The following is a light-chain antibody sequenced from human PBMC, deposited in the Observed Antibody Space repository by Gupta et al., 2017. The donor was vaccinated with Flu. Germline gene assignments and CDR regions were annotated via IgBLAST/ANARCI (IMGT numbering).Light chain of an antibody. CDR3: MQGIDTPRT. CDR1: QSLLHTNGNTY. J-gene: IGKJ1*01. V-gene: IGKV2-28*01. CDR2: MGS. Sequence: ISCRSSQSLLHTNGNTYLEWYRQKPGQSPQLLIYMGSFRASGVPDRFSGSGSGTDFTLEISRVEAEDVGLYYCMQGIDTPRTFGQGTKVEIK.